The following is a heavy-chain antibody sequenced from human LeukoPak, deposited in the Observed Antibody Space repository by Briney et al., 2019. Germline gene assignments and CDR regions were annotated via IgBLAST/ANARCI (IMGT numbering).Heavy chain of an antibody. Sequence: PSETLSLTCTVSGGSISSYYWSWIRQPAGKGLEWIGRIYTSGSTNYNPSLKSRVTMSVDTSKNQFSLKLSSVTAADTAVYYCARGGWSGPLFGFAFDIWGQGTMVTVSS. CDR3: ARGGWSGPLFGFAFDI. D-gene: IGHD3-3*01. CDR2: IYTSGST. V-gene: IGHV4-4*07. CDR1: GGSISSYY. J-gene: IGHJ3*02.